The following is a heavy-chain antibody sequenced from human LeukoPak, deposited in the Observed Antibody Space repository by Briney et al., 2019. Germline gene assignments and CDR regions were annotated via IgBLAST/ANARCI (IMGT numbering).Heavy chain of an antibody. Sequence: GGSLRLSCAASGFTFSSDWMHWVRQAPGKGLVWVSRISGDGSTTTYADSVKGRFTISRDNAKNTLYLQMNSLRDDDTAVYYCARVNYGGNFDYWGQGTLVTVSS. CDR3: ARVNYGGNFDY. CDR1: GFTFSSDW. J-gene: IGHJ4*02. D-gene: IGHD4-23*01. V-gene: IGHV3-74*01. CDR2: ISGDGSTT.